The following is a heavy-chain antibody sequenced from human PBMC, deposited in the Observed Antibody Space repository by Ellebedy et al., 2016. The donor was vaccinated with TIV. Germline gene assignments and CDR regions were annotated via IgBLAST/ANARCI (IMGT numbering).Heavy chain of an antibody. V-gene: IGHV3-13*01. CDR2: IGTAGNT. D-gene: IGHD6-13*01. Sequence: GGSLRLSCAASGFTFSTYEMHWVRQDPEKGLEWVSAIGTAGNTFYADSVKGRFTISRENAKNSLYLQMNSLRAEDTAVYFCARQVGSGWYGDWGQGTLGTVSS. CDR3: ARQVGSGWYGD. J-gene: IGHJ4*02. CDR1: GFTFSTYE.